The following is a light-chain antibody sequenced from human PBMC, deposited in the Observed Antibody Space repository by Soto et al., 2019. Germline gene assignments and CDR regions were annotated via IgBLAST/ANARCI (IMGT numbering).Light chain of an antibody. Sequence: EIVLTQSPGTLSLSPGEGATLSCRASQSISSNFLAWYQQKRGQAPRLLIHGASNRATGIPDRFSGSGSGTDFTLTITRLEPEDFAVYYYHQSGGSPRTFGQGTKVEVK. V-gene: IGKV3-20*01. CDR1: QSISSNF. CDR3: HQSGGSPRT. CDR2: GAS. J-gene: IGKJ1*01.